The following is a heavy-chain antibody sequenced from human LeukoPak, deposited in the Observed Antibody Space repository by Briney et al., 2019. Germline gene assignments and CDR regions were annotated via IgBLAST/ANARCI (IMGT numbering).Heavy chain of an antibody. Sequence: ASVKVSCKASGYTFTSYDINWVRQATGQGLEWMGWMNPNSGNTGYAQKFQGRVTMTRDTSISTAYMELSSLRSEDTAVYYCARDSSLYCSSTSCYPFDYWGQGTLVTVSS. CDR1: GYTFTSYD. D-gene: IGHD2-2*01. CDR2: MNPNSGNT. CDR3: ARDSSLYCSSTSCYPFDY. J-gene: IGHJ4*02. V-gene: IGHV1-8*01.